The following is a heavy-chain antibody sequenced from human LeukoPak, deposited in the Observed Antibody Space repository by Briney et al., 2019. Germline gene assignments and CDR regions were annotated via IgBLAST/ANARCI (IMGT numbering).Heavy chain of an antibody. CDR1: GFTFSSYG. J-gene: IGHJ6*02. CDR2: IWYDGSNK. V-gene: IGHV3-33*01. CDR3: ARELLLTMVRGVIIAYGMDV. D-gene: IGHD3-10*01. Sequence: GGSLRLSCAASGFTFSSYGMHWVRQAPGKGLEWVAVIWYDGSNKYYADSVKGRFTISRDNSKNTLYLQMNSLRAEDTAVYYCARELLLTMVRGVIIAYGMDVWGQGITVTVSS.